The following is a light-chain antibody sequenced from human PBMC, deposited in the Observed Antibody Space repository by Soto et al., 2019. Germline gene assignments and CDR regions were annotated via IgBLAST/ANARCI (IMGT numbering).Light chain of an antibody. CDR2: LGS. Sequence: FVMTQSPLSLPVIPGESASISCRSSQSLLHTTGYNYVDWYLQKPGQSPQLIIYLGSYRASGVPDRFTGSGSGTDFTLQISRVEAEDVGVYYCMQGLQTPYTFGQGTQLQIK. V-gene: IGKV2-28*01. CDR3: MQGLQTPYT. CDR1: QSLLHTTGYNY. J-gene: IGKJ2*01.